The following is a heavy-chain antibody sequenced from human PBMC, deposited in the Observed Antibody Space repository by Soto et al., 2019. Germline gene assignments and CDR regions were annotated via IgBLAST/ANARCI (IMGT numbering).Heavy chain of an antibody. D-gene: IGHD3-9*01. CDR3: ARHVPYFDWLLLGRLYYFDY. V-gene: IGHV4-39*01. Sequence: SETLSLTCTVSGGSISSSSYYWGWIRQPPGKGLEWIGSIYYSGSTYYNPSLKSRVTISVDTSKNQFSLKLSSVTAADTAVYYCARHVPYFDWLLLGRLYYFDYWGQGTLVTVSS. J-gene: IGHJ4*02. CDR1: GGSISSSSYY. CDR2: IYYSGST.